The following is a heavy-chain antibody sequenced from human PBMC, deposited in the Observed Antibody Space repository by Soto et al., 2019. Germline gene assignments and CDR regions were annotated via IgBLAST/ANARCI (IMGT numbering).Heavy chain of an antibody. CDR1: GTSISSTFW. CDR3: ATLPPRIVLVKTEIPT. Sequence: QVQLRESGPGMVRPSGTLSLTCAVSGTSISSTFWWTWVRQPPGKGLEWIGEVYHSGSTKYNPSLKGRVTISVDKSKKQFSLELWAVTAADTAVYYCATLPPRIVLVKTEIPTCGQGTLVTVSS. D-gene: IGHD2-15*01. CDR2: VYHSGST. J-gene: IGHJ5*02. V-gene: IGHV4-4*02.